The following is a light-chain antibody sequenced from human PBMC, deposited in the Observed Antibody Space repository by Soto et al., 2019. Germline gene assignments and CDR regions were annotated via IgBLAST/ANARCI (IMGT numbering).Light chain of an antibody. J-gene: IGKJ1*01. V-gene: IGKV1-5*01. CDR3: QQYNSYPWT. CDR2: DAS. Sequence: DIQMTQSPSTLSASVGDRLTITCRASQSISSWLAWYQQKPGKAPKLLIFDASSLESGVPSRFSGSGSGTEFTLTISSLQPDDFATYYCQQYNSYPWTFGQGTKV. CDR1: QSISSW.